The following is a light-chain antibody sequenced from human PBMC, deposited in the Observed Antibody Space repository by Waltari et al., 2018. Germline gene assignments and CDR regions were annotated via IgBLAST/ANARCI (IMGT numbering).Light chain of an antibody. CDR3: QLYYSIPQ. CDR1: QGINNS. V-gene: IGKV1-NL1*01. Sequence: DIQMTHFPSSLSASVGDRVTITCRASQGINNSLAWYQQKPGKAPKLLLYAASRLESGVPSRFSGSGSGTDYTLTISSLQPEDFATYCWQLYYSIPQFGQETKVEIK. J-gene: IGKJ1*01. CDR2: AAS.